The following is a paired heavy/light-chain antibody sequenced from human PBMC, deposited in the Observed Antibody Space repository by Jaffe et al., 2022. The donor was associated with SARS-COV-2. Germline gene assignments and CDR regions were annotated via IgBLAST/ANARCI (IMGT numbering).Heavy chain of an antibody. J-gene: IGHJ5*02. CDR2: ISWNSDTV. Sequence: EVQLVESGGGLVQPGRSLRLSCEASGFTFEHYAMHWVRQTSGKGLEWVSGISWNSDTVGYADSVKGRFTISRDNARKFLYLQMNSLRDEDTALYFCAKAGGPGSYYYNCLESWGQGTLVTVSS. CDR3: AKAGGPGSYYYNCLES. D-gene: IGHD3-10*01. V-gene: IGHV3-9*01. CDR1: GFTFEHYA.
Light chain of an antibody. Sequence: DIVMTQSPDSLAVSLGERATINCKSSQSVLYSSNNKNLLAWYQQRPGQSPKVLIYWASTRESGVPDRFSGSGSGTDFTLTISSLQAEDVAVYYCQQYFSIPPTFGQGTKVEIK. CDR1: QSVLYSSNNKNL. CDR3: QQYFSIPPT. V-gene: IGKV4-1*01. J-gene: IGKJ1*01. CDR2: WAS.